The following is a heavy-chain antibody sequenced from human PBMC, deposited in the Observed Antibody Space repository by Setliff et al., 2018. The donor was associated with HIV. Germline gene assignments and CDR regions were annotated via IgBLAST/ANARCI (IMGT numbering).Heavy chain of an antibody. CDR3: ARSASGFDY. V-gene: IGHV5-51*01. CDR2: IFPDDSDT. D-gene: IGHD6-6*01. J-gene: IGHJ4*02. Sequence: GESLKISCKGSGYSFNTYWIGWVRQMPGKGLEWMGIIFPDDSDTRYSPSFQGQVTISADKSINTAYLQWSSLKASDTAIYYCARSASGFDYWGQGTLVTVSS. CDR1: GYSFNTYW.